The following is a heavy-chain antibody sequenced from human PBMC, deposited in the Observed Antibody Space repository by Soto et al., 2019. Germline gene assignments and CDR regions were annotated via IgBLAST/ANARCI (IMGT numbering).Heavy chain of an antibody. V-gene: IGHV4-34*01. Sequence: SETLSLTCAVYGGSFSGYYWSWIRQPPGKGLEWIGEINHSGSTNYNPSLKSRVTISVDTSKNQFSLKLSSVTAADTAVYYCARGLKPPPNRSGWYDYFDHWGQGTLVTVSS. CDR2: INHSGST. CDR3: ARGLKPPPNRSGWYDYFDH. D-gene: IGHD6-19*01. J-gene: IGHJ4*02. CDR1: GGSFSGYY.